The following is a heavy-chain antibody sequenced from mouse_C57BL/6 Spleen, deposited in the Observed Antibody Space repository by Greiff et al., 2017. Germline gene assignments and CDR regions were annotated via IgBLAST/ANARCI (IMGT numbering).Heavy chain of an antibody. V-gene: IGHV1-81*01. J-gene: IGHJ4*01. D-gene: IGHD2-1*01. CDR1: GYTFTSYG. Sequence: VQLQQSGAELARPGASVKLSCKASGYTFTSYGISWVKQRTGQGLEWIGEIYPRSGNTYYNEKFKGKGTLTADKSSSTAYMELRSLTSEDSAVYFCARSWTIYYGNYDYAMDYWGQGTSVTVSS. CDR3: ARSWTIYYGNYDYAMDY. CDR2: IYPRSGNT.